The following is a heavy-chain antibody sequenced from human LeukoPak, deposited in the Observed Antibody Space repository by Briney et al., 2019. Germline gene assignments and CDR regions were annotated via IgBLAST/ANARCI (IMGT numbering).Heavy chain of an antibody. CDR1: GGSISSYY. Sequence: PSETLSLTCTVSGGSISSYYWSWLRQPPGKGLEWIGYIYYSGSTNYNPSLKSRVTISVDTSKNQFSLKLSSVTAADTAVYYCARDRYYGGNYYYYYGMDVWGQGTTVTVS. CDR2: IYYSGST. J-gene: IGHJ6*02. D-gene: IGHD4-23*01. CDR3: ARDRYYGGNYYYYYGMDV. V-gene: IGHV4-59*01.